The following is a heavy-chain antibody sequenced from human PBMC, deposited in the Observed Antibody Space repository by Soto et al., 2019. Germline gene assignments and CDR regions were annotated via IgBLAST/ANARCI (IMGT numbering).Heavy chain of an antibody. V-gene: IGHV3-23*01. J-gene: IGHJ4*02. CDR1: GFTFSSYA. D-gene: IGHD1-26*01. Sequence: GSLRLSCAASGFTFSSYAMSWVRQAPGKGLEWVSVISGGGGSTYYADSVKGRFTISRDNSKNTLYLQMRSLRVEDTAIYYCAKYRGYSESYPIAYWGQGTLVTVSS. CDR2: ISGGGGST. CDR3: AKYRGYSESYPIAY.